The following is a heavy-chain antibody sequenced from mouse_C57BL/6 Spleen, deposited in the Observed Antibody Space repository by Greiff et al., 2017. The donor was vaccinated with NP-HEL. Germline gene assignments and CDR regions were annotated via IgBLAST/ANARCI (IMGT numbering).Heavy chain of an antibody. D-gene: IGHD1-1*01. CDR1: GFTFSDYY. J-gene: IGHJ1*03. CDR3: ARRGSSYSYWYFDV. V-gene: IGHV5-12*01. CDR2: ISNGGGST. Sequence: EVQGVESGGGLVQPGGSLKLSCAASGFTFSDYYMYWVRQTPEKRLEWVAYISNGGGSTYYPDTVKGRFTISRDNAKNTLYLQMSRLKSEDTAMYYCARRGSSYSYWYFDVWGTGTTVTVSS.